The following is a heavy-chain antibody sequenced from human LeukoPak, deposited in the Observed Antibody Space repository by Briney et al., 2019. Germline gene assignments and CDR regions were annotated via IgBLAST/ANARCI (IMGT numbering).Heavy chain of an antibody. CDR2: IIPIFGTA. J-gene: IGHJ4*02. CDR3: ARDYYDSSGTRLGYFDY. Sequence: ASVKVSCKASGGAFSSYAISWVRQAPGQGLEWMGGIIPIFGTANYAQKFQGRVTITADESTSTAYMELSSLRSEDTAVYYCARDYYDSSGTRLGYFDYWGQGTLVTVSS. CDR1: GGAFSSYA. D-gene: IGHD3-22*01. V-gene: IGHV1-69*13.